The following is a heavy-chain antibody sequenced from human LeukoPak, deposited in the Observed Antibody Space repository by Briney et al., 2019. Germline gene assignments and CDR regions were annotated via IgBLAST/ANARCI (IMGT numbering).Heavy chain of an antibody. CDR3: ARRIRGTDY. CDR2: INHSGST. CDR1: GGSFSGYY. J-gene: IGHJ4*02. V-gene: IGHV4-34*01. Sequence: PSETLSLTCAVYGGSFSGYYWSWIRQPPGKGLEWIGEINHSGSTNYNPSLKSRVTISVDTSKNQFSLELSSVTAADTAVYYCARRIRGTDYWGQGTLVTVSS.